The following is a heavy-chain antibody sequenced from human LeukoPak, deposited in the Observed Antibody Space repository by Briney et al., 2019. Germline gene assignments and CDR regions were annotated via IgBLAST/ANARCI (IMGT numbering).Heavy chain of an antibody. Sequence: GGSLRLSCAASGFSFSRYTMNWVRQAPGKGLEWVARIKPKADGETTDHAAPVKGRFTISRDDSKNTLYLQMNSLKTEDTGVYYCNTNCGGDCYSSLGYWGQGTLVTVSS. CDR3: NTNCGGDCYSSLGY. D-gene: IGHD2-21*02. J-gene: IGHJ4*02. V-gene: IGHV3-15*01. CDR1: GFSFSRYT. CDR2: IKPKADGETT.